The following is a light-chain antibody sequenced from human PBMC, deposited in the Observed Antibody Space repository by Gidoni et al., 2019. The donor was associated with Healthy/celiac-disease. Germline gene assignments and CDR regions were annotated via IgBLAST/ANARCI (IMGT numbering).Light chain of an antibody. Sequence: DVVMTQSPLSLPVTLGQPASIACRSSQSLVYSDGNTYLNWFQQRPGQSPRRLIYKVSNRDSGVPDRLSGSGSGTDFTLKISRVEAEDVGVYYCMQGTHWTPRTFGQGTKLEIK. CDR1: QSLVYSDGNTY. CDR3: MQGTHWTPRT. J-gene: IGKJ2*01. CDR2: KVS. V-gene: IGKV2-30*01.